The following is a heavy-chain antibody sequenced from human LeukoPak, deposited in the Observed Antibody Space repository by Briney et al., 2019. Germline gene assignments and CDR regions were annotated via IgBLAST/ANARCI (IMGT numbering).Heavy chain of an antibody. CDR3: ARDLFSGSYQEDF. V-gene: IGHV3-7*01. CDR1: GSTLSSYW. D-gene: IGHD1-26*01. Sequence: PGGSLRLSCAASGSTLSSYWMSWVRQAPGKGLEWVANIKYDGSGKYYADSVKGRFTISRDDAKNSLYLEMNRLRVEDTAVYYCARDLFSGSYQEDFWGQGTLVTVSS. J-gene: IGHJ4*02. CDR2: IKYDGSGK.